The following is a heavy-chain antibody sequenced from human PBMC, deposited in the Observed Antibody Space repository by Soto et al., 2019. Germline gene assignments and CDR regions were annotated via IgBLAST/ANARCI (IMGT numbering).Heavy chain of an antibody. CDR2: ISSSGSTI. D-gene: IGHD2-2*01. CDR1: GFTFSSYE. CDR3: ARVMEVGRDIVVVPAAHYYYYYGMDV. V-gene: IGHV3-48*03. J-gene: IGHJ6*02. Sequence: GSLRLSCAASGFTFSSYEMNWVRQAPGKGLEWVSYISSSGSTIYYADSVKGRFTISRDNAKNSLYLQMNSLRAEDTAVYYCARVMEVGRDIVVVPAAHYYYYYGMDVWGQGTTVTVSS.